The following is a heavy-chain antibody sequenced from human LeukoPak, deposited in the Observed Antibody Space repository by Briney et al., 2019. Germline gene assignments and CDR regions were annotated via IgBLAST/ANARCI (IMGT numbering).Heavy chain of an antibody. CDR3: ASEDGYNHPSYFDY. D-gene: IGHD5-24*01. Sequence: GGSLRLSCAASGFTFSSYSMNWVRQAPGKGLEWVSSISNSSSYIYYADSVKGRFTVSRDNAKNSLYLQMNSLRAEDTAVYYCASEDGYNHPSYFDYWGQGTLVTVSS. V-gene: IGHV3-21*01. CDR2: ISNSSSYI. J-gene: IGHJ4*02. CDR1: GFTFSSYS.